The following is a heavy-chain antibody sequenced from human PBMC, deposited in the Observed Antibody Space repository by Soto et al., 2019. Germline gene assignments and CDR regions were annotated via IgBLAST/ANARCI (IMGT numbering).Heavy chain of an antibody. Sequence: SETLSLTCTVSGGYISSYYWSWIRQPPGKGLEWIGYIYYSGSTNYNPSLKSRVTISVDTSKNQFSLKLSSVTAADTAVYYCARWGPTYDFWSGYTNKRYNWFDPWGQGTLVTVSS. CDR1: GGYISSYY. CDR3: ARWGPTYDFWSGYTNKRYNWFDP. D-gene: IGHD3-3*01. J-gene: IGHJ5*02. V-gene: IGHV4-59*08. CDR2: IYYSGST.